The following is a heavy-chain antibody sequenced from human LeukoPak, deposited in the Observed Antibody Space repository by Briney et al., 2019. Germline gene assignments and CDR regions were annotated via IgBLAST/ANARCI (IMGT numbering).Heavy chain of an antibody. J-gene: IGHJ3*02. V-gene: IGHV1-2*06. CDR1: GYTFTGYY. D-gene: IGHD6-19*01. CDR3: AGGQWLVRGAFDI. CDR2: INPNSGGT. Sequence: ASVKVSCKASGYTFTGYYMHWVRQAPGQGLEWMGRINPNSGGTNYAQKFQGRVTMTRDTSISTAYVELSRLRSDDTAVYYCAGGQWLVRGAFDIWGQGTMVTVSS.